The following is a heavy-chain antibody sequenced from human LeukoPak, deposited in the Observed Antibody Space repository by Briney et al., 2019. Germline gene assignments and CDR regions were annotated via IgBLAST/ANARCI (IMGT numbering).Heavy chain of an antibody. Sequence: ASVKVSCKASGYTFTSYGISWLRQAPEQGLEWMGWISAYNGNTNYAQKLQGRVTMTTDTSTSTAYMELRSLRSDDTAVYYCAKSGGRDGYKGLYFDYWGQGTLVTVSS. CDR3: AKSGGRDGYKGLYFDY. D-gene: IGHD5-24*01. CDR2: ISAYNGNT. J-gene: IGHJ4*02. V-gene: IGHV1-18*01. CDR1: GYTFTSYG.